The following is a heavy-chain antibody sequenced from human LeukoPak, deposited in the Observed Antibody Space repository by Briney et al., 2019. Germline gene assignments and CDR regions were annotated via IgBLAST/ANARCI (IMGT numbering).Heavy chain of an antibody. V-gene: IGHV3-23*01. CDR1: GFTFSSYA. J-gene: IGHJ4*02. CDR2: ISGSGGST. Sequence: PGGSLRLSCAASGFTFSSYAMSWVRQAPGKGLEWVSAISGSGGSTYYADSVKGRFTISRDNSKNTLYLQMNSLRAEDTAVYYCAKWDRGAVAGIGSLDYWGQGTLVTVSS. CDR3: AKWDRGAVAGIGSLDY. D-gene: IGHD6-19*01.